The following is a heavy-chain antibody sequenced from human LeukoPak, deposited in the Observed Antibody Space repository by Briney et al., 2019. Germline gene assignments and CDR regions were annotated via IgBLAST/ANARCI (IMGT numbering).Heavy chain of an antibody. D-gene: IGHD5-18*01. Sequence: SETLSPTCTVSGGSISSYYWSWIRQPPGKGLEWIGYIYYRGSTNYNPSLKSRVAVSVDTSKNQFSLKLSSVAAADTAVYYCARDTTGYSYGYFDYWGQGTLVTVSS. CDR1: GGSISSYY. V-gene: IGHV4-59*01. CDR3: ARDTTGYSYGYFDY. J-gene: IGHJ4*02. CDR2: IYYRGST.